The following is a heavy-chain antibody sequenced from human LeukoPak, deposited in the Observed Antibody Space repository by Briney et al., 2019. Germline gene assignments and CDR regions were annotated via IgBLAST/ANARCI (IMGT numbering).Heavy chain of an antibody. CDR2: IYHSGST. CDR3: ARLTVSVGKXXFDI. D-gene: IGHD1-26*01. J-gene: IGHJ3*02. V-gene: IGHV4-38-2*01. CDR1: GYSISSGYY. Sequence: SETLSLTCAVSGYSISSGYYWGWIRQPPGKGLEWIGSIYHSGSTYYNPSLKSRVTISVDTSKNQFSLKLSSVTAADTAVYYCARLTVSVGKXXFDIWGQGXXVTVSS.